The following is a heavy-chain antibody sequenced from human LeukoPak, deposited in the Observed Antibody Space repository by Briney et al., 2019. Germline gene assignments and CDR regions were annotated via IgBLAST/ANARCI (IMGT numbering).Heavy chain of an antibody. CDR2: VSGSGGGT. D-gene: IGHD3-10*01. CDR3: ARLDPLFYGSGVDY. J-gene: IGHJ4*02. V-gene: IGHV3-23*01. Sequence: GGSLRLSCEASGFTFNLYAMMWVRQAPGKGLEWVSAVSGSGGGTQYADSVKGRFTISRDNSRNTLFLQMNSLRAEDTAVYYCARLDPLFYGSGVDYWGQGTLVTVSP. CDR1: GFTFNLYA.